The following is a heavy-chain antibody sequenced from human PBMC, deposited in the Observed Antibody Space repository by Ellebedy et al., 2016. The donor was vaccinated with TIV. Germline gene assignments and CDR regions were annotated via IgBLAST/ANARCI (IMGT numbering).Heavy chain of an antibody. D-gene: IGHD3-10*01. CDR3: ARLGGGYYYGSDNWFDP. J-gene: IGHJ5*02. V-gene: IGHV5-51*01. CDR2: VYPDDSEI. Sequence: GESLKIPCQGSGYSFTTCWIACVRHMPGKGLEWMGIVYPDDSEIRYSPSFQGQVLISADRSISNAYLQWSSLKASDTAMYYCARLGGGYYYGSDNWFDPWGQGTLVTVSS. CDR1: GYSFTTCW.